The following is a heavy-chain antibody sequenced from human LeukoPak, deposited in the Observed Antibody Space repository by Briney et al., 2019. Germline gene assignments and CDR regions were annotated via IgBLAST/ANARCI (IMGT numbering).Heavy chain of an antibody. Sequence: SETLSLTCTVSGGSISSYYWSWIRQPAGKGLEWIGRIYTSGSTNYNPSLKSRVTMSVDTSKNQFSLKLSSVTAADTAVYYCARDVDSRTTIFGVVGYFDFWGRGTLVTVSS. D-gene: IGHD3-3*01. CDR3: ARDVDSRTTIFGVVGYFDF. CDR2: IYTSGST. J-gene: IGHJ2*01. V-gene: IGHV4-4*07. CDR1: GGSISSYY.